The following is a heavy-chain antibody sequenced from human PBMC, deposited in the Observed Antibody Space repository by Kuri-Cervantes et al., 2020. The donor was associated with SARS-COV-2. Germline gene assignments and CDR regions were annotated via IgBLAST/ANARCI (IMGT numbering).Heavy chain of an antibody. CDR3: ARGRRITIFGRVYYYYYMDV. J-gene: IGHJ6*03. CDR2: INPNSGGT. CDR1: GYTFTGYY. D-gene: IGHD3-3*01. Sequence: ASVKVSCKSSGYTFTGYYMHWVRQAPGQGLEWMGWINPNSGGTNYAQKFQGRVTMTRDTSISTVYMELSRLRSDDTAVYYCARGRRITIFGRVYYYYYMDVWGKGTTVTVSS. V-gene: IGHV1-2*02.